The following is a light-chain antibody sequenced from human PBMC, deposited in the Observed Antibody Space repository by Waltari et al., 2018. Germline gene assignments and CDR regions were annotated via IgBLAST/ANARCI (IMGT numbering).Light chain of an antibody. CDR1: QSIGRY. V-gene: IGKV3-20*01. J-gene: IGKJ1*01. CDR2: GAS. Sequence: EIVLTQSPGTLSLSPGERATLSCRASQSIGRYLVWYQQKPGQAPRLLIYGASSRAAGIPDRFSGSWSGTDFSLTISRLEPEDCAVYYCQNHERLPAVFGQGTKVEIK. CDR3: QNHERLPAV.